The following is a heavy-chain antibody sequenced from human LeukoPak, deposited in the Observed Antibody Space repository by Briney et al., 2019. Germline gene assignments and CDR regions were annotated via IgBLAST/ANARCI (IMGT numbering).Heavy chain of an antibody. CDR1: GGSFSGYY. Sequence: PSETLSLTCALYGGSFSGYYWSWIRQPPGNGLEWIGEINHSGSTNYNPSLKSRVTISVDTSKNQFSLKLSSVTAANTAVYYCARRNWYSKRPPDYWGQGTLVTVSS. V-gene: IGHV4-34*01. CDR2: INHSGST. J-gene: IGHJ4*02. CDR3: ARRNWYSKRPPDY. D-gene: IGHD6-13*01.